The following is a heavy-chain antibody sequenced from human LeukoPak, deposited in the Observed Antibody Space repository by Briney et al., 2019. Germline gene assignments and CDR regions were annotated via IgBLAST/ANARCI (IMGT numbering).Heavy chain of an antibody. CDR1: GFGFSSYE. D-gene: IGHD6-19*01. CDR2: ISGSGGST. J-gene: IGHJ4*02. CDR3: AKLGGPYSSGWFDY. V-gene: IGHV3-23*01. Sequence: QPGGSPRLSCAASGFGFSSYEMNWVRQAPGKGLEWVSAISGSGGSTYYADSVKGRFTISRDNSKNTLYLQMNSLRAEDTAVYYCAKLGGPYSSGWFDYWGQGTLVTVSS.